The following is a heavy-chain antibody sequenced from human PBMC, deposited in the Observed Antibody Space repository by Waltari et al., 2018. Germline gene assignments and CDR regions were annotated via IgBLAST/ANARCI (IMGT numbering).Heavy chain of an antibody. CDR1: GYSISISYY. CDR2: SYHSGRT. V-gene: IGHV4-38-2*01. J-gene: IGHJ4*02. Sequence: QVQLQESGPGLVKPSETLSLTCAVSGYSISISYYWGWIRHPPGKGLEWIASSYHSGRTYYNPSRKSRVTILVDMSNNQFSLKLSSVTAADTAVYYCARQVGDYYDSTGSLDYWGQGALVTVSS. D-gene: IGHD3-22*01. CDR3: ARQVGDYYDSTGSLDY.